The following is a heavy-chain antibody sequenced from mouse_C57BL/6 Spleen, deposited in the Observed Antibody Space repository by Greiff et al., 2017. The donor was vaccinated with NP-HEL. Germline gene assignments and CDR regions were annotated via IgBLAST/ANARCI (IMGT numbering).Heavy chain of an antibody. CDR1: GYTFTSYW. Sequence: QVQLQQPGAELVKPGASVKLSCKASGYTFTSYWMHWVKQRPGQGLEWIGMIHPNSGSTNYNEKLKSKATLTVDKTSSTAYMQLSSLTSADAAVYYCARKTAQATAMDYWGQGTSVTVSS. D-gene: IGHD3-2*02. J-gene: IGHJ4*01. CDR2: IHPNSGST. CDR3: ARKTAQATAMDY. V-gene: IGHV1-64*01.